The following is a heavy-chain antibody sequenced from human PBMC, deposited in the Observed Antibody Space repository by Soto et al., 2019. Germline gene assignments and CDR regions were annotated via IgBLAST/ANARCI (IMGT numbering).Heavy chain of an antibody. CDR1: GFTVSSNY. Sequence: LXLSCAASGFTVSSNYMSWVRQAPGKGLEWVSVIYSVGSTYYADSVKGRFTISRDNSKNTLYLQMNSLRAEDTAVYYCARGYYYDSSGSDFDYWGQGTLVTVSS. CDR2: IYSVGST. D-gene: IGHD3-22*01. J-gene: IGHJ4*02. V-gene: IGHV3-53*01. CDR3: ARGYYYDSSGSDFDY.